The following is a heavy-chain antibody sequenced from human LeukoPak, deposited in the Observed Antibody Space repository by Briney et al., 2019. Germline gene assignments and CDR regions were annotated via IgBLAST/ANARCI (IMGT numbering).Heavy chain of an antibody. CDR2: IYTSGGT. D-gene: IGHD1-26*01. Sequence: SETLSLTCSVSGASISSYYWNWIRQHPGKGLEWIGNIYTSGGTNYNPSLKSRVTISLDTSKDQFSLKLTSVTAADTAFYYCAKDWELGSWGQGTLVTVSS. CDR3: AKDWELGS. CDR1: GASISSYY. V-gene: IGHV4-59*01. J-gene: IGHJ5*02.